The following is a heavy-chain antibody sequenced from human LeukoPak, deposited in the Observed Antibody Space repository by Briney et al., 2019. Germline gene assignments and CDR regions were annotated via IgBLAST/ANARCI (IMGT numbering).Heavy chain of an antibody. V-gene: IGHV4-4*07. CDR2: IYTSGST. D-gene: IGHD3-3*01. CDR3: ARDTRVPYYDFWSGAYYHMDV. Sequence: KTSETLSLTCTVSGGSISSYYWSWIRQPAGKGLEWIGRIYTSGSTNYNPSLKSRVTMSVDTSKNQFSLKLSSVTAADTAVYYCARDTRVPYYDFWSGAYYHMDVWGKGTTVTVSS. J-gene: IGHJ6*03. CDR1: GGSISSYY.